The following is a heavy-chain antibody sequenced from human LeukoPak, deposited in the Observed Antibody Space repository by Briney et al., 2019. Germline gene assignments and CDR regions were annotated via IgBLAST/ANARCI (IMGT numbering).Heavy chain of an antibody. J-gene: IGHJ4*02. Sequence: GGSLRLSCAASGLIFSSYGMHWVRQAPGKGLEWVAVISYDGSNKYYTDSVKGRFTISRDNSKNTLYLQMNSLRAEDTAVYYCARISQMSDFDHWGQGTLVTVSS. V-gene: IGHV3-30*03. CDR1: GLIFSSYG. CDR3: ARISQMSDFDH. D-gene: IGHD5-24*01. CDR2: ISYDGSNK.